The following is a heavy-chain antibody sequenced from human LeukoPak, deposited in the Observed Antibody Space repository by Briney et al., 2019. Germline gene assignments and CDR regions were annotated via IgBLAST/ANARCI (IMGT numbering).Heavy chain of an antibody. J-gene: IGHJ5*02. CDR1: GGSFSGYY. V-gene: IGHV4-34*01. CDR3: ARGGAMANVDQASWFDP. D-gene: IGHD5-24*01. CDR2: INHSGST. Sequence: SETLSLTCAVYGGSFSGYYWSWIRQPPGKGLEWIGEINHSGSTNYNPSLKGRVTISVDTSKNQFSLKLSSVTAADTAVYYCARGGAMANVDQASWFDPWGQGTLVTVSS.